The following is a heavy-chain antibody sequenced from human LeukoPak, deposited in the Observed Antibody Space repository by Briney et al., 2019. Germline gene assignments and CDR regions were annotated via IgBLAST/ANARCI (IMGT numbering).Heavy chain of an antibody. V-gene: IGHV3-23*01. J-gene: IGHJ4*02. CDR2: IGISAGMT. CDR1: GSTFDNYA. CDR3: AKSAGSGSYYPGY. Sequence: GGSLRLSCVASGSTFDNYAMSWVRQAPGKGLEWVSTIGISAGMTYYADAVKGRFTISRDNSKNTLYLQMNSLRAEDTAVYYCAKSAGSGSYYPGYWGQGTLVTVSS. D-gene: IGHD3-10*01.